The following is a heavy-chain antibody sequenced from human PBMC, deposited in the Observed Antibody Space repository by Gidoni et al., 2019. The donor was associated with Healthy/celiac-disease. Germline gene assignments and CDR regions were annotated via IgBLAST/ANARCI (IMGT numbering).Heavy chain of an antibody. J-gene: IGHJ2*01. CDR1: GFTFSSYW. D-gene: IGHD3-10*01. V-gene: IGHV3-74*01. Sequence: EVQLVESGGGLVQPGGSLRLSCAASGFTFSSYWMHGVRQAPGKGVLVFSRVNSDGSSTSYSDSVKSRFTISRDNAKNTLYRQMNSLRAEDTAVYYCARERPGRFDLWGRGTLVTVAS. CDR2: VNSDGSST. CDR3: ARERPGRFDL.